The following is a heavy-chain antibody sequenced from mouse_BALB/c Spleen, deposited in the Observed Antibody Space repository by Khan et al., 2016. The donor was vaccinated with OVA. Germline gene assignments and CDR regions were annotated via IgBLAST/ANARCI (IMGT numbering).Heavy chain of an antibody. CDR3: ADHLPGSFAY. CDR1: GFTFSSYS. J-gene: IGHJ3*01. D-gene: IGHD4-1*01. CDR2: ISSGGDYT. V-gene: IGHV5-6*01. Sequence: EVQLVESGGDLVKPGGSLKLSCAASGFTFSSYSMSWVRQTPDQRLEWVGSISSGGDYTYYPDSVKGRFTISRDNATNTLYLHMSDLTSEDTAMYDCADHLPGSFAYWGQGTLVTVSA.